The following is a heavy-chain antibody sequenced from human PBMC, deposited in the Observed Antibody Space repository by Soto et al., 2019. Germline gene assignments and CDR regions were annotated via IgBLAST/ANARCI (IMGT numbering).Heavy chain of an antibody. V-gene: IGHV3-30*18. D-gene: IGHD4-17*01. Sequence: GGSLRLSCAASGFTFSSYGMHWVRQAPGKGLEWVAVISYDGSNKYYADSVKGRFTISRDNSKNTLYLQMNSLRAEDTAVYYCAKDRLPVTNTFDYWGQGTLVTVSS. J-gene: IGHJ4*02. CDR2: ISYDGSNK. CDR1: GFTFSSYG. CDR3: AKDRLPVTNTFDY.